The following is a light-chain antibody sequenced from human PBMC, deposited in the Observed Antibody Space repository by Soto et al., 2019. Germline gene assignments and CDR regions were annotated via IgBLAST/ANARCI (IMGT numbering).Light chain of an antibody. CDR1: QSVSSSY. Sequence: EIVLTQSPGTLSLSPGERATRSCRASQSVSSSYLAWYQQKPGQAPRLLIYGASSRATGIPDRFSGSGSGTDFTLTISRLEPEDVAVYYCQQYGSTYTFGQGTKLEIK. V-gene: IGKV3-20*01. CDR3: QQYGSTYT. J-gene: IGKJ2*01. CDR2: GAS.